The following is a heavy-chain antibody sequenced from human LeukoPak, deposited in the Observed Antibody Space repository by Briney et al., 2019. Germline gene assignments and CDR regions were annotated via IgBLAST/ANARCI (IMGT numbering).Heavy chain of an antibody. D-gene: IGHD1-26*01. CDR1: GGSISSFC. V-gene: IGHV4-59*01. CDR2: IYYSGNT. Sequence: ASETLSLTCTVSGGSISSFCWSWIRQPPGKGLEWIGYIYYSGNTNYNPSLKNRVTISVDTSKNQFSLKLSSVTAADTAVYYCARGYSGSYGRFDYWGQGTLATVSS. J-gene: IGHJ4*02. CDR3: ARGYSGSYGRFDY.